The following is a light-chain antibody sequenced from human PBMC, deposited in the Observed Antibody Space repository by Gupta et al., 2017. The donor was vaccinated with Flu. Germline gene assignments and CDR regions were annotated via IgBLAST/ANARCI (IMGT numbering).Light chain of an antibody. J-gene: IGLJ3*02. CDR1: ASNIEHNY. V-gene: IGLV1-51*01. Sequence: QSVLTQPPSVSAAPGKKVTISCSGSASNIEHNYVSWFQQLPGTAPKLLIYDNDQRPSGIPDRFSASKSGTSATLHITGLQTGDEADYYCGTWDSSLTAGLFGGGTKLTVL. CDR2: DND. CDR3: GTWDSSLTAGL.